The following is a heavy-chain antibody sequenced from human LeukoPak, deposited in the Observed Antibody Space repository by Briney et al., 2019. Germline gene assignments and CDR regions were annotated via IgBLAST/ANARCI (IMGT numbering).Heavy chain of an antibody. V-gene: IGHV3-21*01. CDR3: ARDEETVAGLNGFDL. CDR1: EFAFSSYS. Sequence: EGSLRLSCAASEFAFSSYSMNWFRQAPGKGLEWVASITSGSNYIFYADSVRGRFTISRDNAESSLFLHMKSLRADDTGVYFCARDEETVAGLNGFDLWGQGTLVTVSS. CDR2: ITSGSNYI. J-gene: IGHJ4*02. D-gene: IGHD6-19*01.